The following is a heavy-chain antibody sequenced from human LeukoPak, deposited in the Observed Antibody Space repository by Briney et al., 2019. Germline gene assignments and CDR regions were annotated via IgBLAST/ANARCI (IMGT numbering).Heavy chain of an antibody. Sequence: GRSLRLSCAASGFTFDDYAMHWVRQAPGKGLEWVSGISWNSGSIGYADSVKGRFTISRDNAKNSLYLQMNSLRAEDTALYYCAKGTYCSGGSCYSYFDYWGQGTLVTVSS. CDR3: AKGTYCSGGSCYSYFDY. CDR2: ISWNSGSI. J-gene: IGHJ4*02. D-gene: IGHD2-15*01. CDR1: GFTFDDYA. V-gene: IGHV3-9*01.